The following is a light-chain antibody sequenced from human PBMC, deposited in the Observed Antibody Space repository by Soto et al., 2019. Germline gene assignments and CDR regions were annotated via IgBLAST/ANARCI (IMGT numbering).Light chain of an antibody. CDR3: QQYESYSLT. J-gene: IGKJ4*01. Sequence: DIQMTQSPSTLSASVGDRVTITCRASHSIRDCLAWYQQKPGKAPKLLIFDASNLESGVPSRFSGSGSGTEFTLTISSLKPDDFAIYNCQQYESYSLTFGGGTKVEIK. V-gene: IGKV1-5*01. CDR2: DAS. CDR1: HSIRDC.